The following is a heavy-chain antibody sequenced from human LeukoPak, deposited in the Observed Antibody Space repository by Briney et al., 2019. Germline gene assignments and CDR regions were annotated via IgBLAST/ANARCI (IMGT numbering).Heavy chain of an antibody. CDR3: ASGLLFRSY. V-gene: IGHV3-48*03. J-gene: IGHJ4*02. CDR1: GFTFSSYE. D-gene: IGHD2-21*02. CDR2: ISSSGSTI. Sequence: GGSLRLSCAASGFTFSSYEMNWVRQAPGKGLEWVSYISSSGSTIYYADSVKGRFTISRDNAKNSLCLQMNSLRAEDTAVYYCASGLLFRSYWGQGTLVTVSS.